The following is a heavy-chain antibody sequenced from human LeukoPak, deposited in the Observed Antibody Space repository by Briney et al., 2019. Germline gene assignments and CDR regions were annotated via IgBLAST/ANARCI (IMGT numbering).Heavy chain of an antibody. CDR3: ARRRIMITFGGVIAKTAFDI. J-gene: IGHJ3*02. CDR2: IYYSGST. D-gene: IGHD3-16*02. V-gene: IGHV4-39*01. Sequence: SETLSLTCTVSGGSISSSSYYWGWIRQPPGKGLEWIGSIYYSGSTYYNPSLKSRVTISVDTSKNQFSLKLSSVTAADTAVYYCARRRIMITFGGVIAKTAFDIWGQGTMVTVSS. CDR1: GGSISSSSYY.